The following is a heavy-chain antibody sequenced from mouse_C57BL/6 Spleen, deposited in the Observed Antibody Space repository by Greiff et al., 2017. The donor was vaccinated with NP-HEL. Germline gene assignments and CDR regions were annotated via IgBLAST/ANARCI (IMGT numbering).Heavy chain of an antibody. CDR3: AREGLTTVLDY. Sequence: QVQLQQSGAELVKPGASVKISCKASGYAFSSYWMNWVKQRPGKGLEWIGQIYPGDGDTNYNGKFKGKATLTADKSSSTAYMQLSSLTSEDSAVYFCAREGLTTVLDYWGQGTTLTVSS. CDR1: GYAFSSYW. V-gene: IGHV1-80*01. CDR2: IYPGDGDT. J-gene: IGHJ2*01. D-gene: IGHD1-1*01.